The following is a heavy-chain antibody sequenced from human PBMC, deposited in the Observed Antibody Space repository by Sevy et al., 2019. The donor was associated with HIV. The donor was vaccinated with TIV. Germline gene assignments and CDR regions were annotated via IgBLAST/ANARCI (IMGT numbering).Heavy chain of an antibody. V-gene: IGHV1-46*03. J-gene: IGHJ4*02. CDR3: ARVTDYGSGSYKDY. Sequence: ASVKVSRKASGYTFTNYYLYWVRQAPGQGLEWMGVINPSGGTTSYAQKFQGRVTLTRDTSTSTVYMELSSLRSEDTAVYYCARVTDYGSGSYKDYWGQGTLVTVSS. CDR2: INPSGGTT. D-gene: IGHD3-10*01. CDR1: GYTFTNYY.